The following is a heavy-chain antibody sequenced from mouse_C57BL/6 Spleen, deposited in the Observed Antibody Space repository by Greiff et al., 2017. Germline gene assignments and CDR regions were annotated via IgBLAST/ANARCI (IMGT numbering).Heavy chain of an antibody. Sequence: EVQLVESGPGLVKPSQSLSLTCSVTGYSITSGYYWNWIRQFPGNKLEWMGYISYDGSDNYNPSLKNRISITRDTSKNQFFLKLNSVTTEDTATYYCAGNWDGFAYWGQGTLVTVSA. V-gene: IGHV3-6*01. CDR1: GYSITSGYY. CDR3: AGNWDGFAY. D-gene: IGHD4-1*02. CDR2: ISYDGSD. J-gene: IGHJ3*01.